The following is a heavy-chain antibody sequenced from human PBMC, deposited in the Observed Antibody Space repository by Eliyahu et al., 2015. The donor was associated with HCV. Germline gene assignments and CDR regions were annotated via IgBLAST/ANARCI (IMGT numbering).Heavy chain of an antibody. Sequence: QLQLQESGPGLVKPSETLXXXXXXXGXSXRSTDYYWGWIRQPPGKEPEWIGSIYYSGSTYYKPSLKSRVTISVDTSKNQFSLKVTSVSAADTAVYYCARDSLAVAGTIDYWGQGTLVTVSS. V-gene: IGHV4-39*07. CDR3: ARDSLAVAGTIDY. J-gene: IGHJ4*02. D-gene: IGHD6-19*01. CDR2: IYYSGST. CDR1: GXSXRSTDYY.